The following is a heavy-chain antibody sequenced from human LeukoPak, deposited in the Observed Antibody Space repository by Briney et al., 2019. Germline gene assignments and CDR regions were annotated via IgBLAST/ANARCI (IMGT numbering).Heavy chain of an antibody. V-gene: IGHV3-21*01. CDR2: ISSSSSYI. J-gene: IGHJ5*02. Sequence: PGGSLRLSCAASGFTFSSYSMYWVRQAPGKGLEWVSSISSSSSYIYYADSVKGRFTISRDNAKNSLYLQMNSLRAEDTAVYYCARDSSRSTYNWFDPWGQGTLVTVSS. CDR1: GFTFSSYS. CDR3: ARDSSRSTYNWFDP.